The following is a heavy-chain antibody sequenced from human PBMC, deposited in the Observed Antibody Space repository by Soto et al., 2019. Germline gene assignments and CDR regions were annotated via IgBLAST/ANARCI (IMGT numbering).Heavy chain of an antibody. CDR2: ISGSDGTT. CDR3: AKSLNINGQNYFDP. J-gene: IGHJ5*02. CDR1: GFTFSSSA. Sequence: GGSLRLSCAAYGFTFSSSAMNWVRQAPGKGLEWVSVISGSDGTTYYADSVKGRFTISRDNSKNTLYLDMNSLRAEDTALYYCAKSLNINGQNYFDPRGKGTLVTVSS. V-gene: IGHV3-23*01. D-gene: IGHD1-7*01.